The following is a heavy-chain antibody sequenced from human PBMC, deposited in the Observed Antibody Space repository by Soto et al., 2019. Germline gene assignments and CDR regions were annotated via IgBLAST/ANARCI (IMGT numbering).Heavy chain of an antibody. D-gene: IGHD5-12*01. Sequence: QLQLQESGSGLVKPSQTLSLTCAVSGGSISSGGYSWSWIRQPPGKGLEWIGYIYHSGSTYYNPSLKSRVTKXPDXPXSQFSLKLSSVTAADTAVYYCASAEDSGYGPYYFDYWGQGTLVTVSS. CDR3: ASAEDSGYGPYYFDY. CDR1: GGSISSGGYS. J-gene: IGHJ4*02. V-gene: IGHV4-30-2*01. CDR2: IYHSGST.